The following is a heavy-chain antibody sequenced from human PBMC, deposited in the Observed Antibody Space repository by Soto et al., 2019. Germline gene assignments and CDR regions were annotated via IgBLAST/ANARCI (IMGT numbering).Heavy chain of an antibody. CDR3: ARELHYYGSGLLDS. J-gene: IGHJ4*02. V-gene: IGHV4-39*07. D-gene: IGHD3-10*01. CDR1: GVSITGGDYY. CDR2: IFHSGST. Sequence: SETLSLTCTVSGVSITGGDYYWSWIRQAPGKGLEWIASIFHSGSTYSNPSLKSRVTISVDTSKNQFSLKLTSVTAADTAVYFCARELHYYGSGLLDSWGQGTVVTVSS.